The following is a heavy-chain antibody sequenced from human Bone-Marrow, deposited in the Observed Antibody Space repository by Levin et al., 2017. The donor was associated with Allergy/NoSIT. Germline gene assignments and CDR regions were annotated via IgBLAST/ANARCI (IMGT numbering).Heavy chain of an antibody. D-gene: IGHD2-8*01. Sequence: SVKVSCKATGGTFNTYVLSWVRQAPGQGLEWVGGIVPLYNVTKYTPHLQDRVTITADESTSTVYMELRNLRSEDTAMYFCARYEMEIRASYWYSDLWGHGTLISVSS. V-gene: IGHV1-69*13. CDR1: GGTFNTYV. CDR2: IVPLYNVT. J-gene: IGHJ2*01. CDR3: ARYEMEIRASYWYSDL.